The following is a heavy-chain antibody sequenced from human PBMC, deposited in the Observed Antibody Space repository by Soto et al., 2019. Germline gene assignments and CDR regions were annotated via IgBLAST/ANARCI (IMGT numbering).Heavy chain of an antibody. CDR3: ANPAYHGSEAFYI. Sequence: EVQRLESGGGLVQPGGSLRLSCAASGFTFSSYAMSWVRQAPGKGLEWVSAISGSGGSTYYANSVKGRFTISRDNTKKTLYLEMKSLRAEDTALYYCANPAYHGSEAFYIWGEGTMVTVSS. CDR1: GFTFSSYA. CDR2: ISGSGGST. J-gene: IGHJ3*02. D-gene: IGHD2-2*01. V-gene: IGHV3-23*01.